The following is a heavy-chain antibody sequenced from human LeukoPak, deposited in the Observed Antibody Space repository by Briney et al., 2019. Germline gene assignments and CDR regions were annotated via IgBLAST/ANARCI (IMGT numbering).Heavy chain of an antibody. CDR3: ARLYGIMIFGVAPENWFDP. CDR1: GYTFTSYY. D-gene: IGHD3-3*01. J-gene: IGHJ5*02. CDR2: INPSGGST. Sequence: ASVKVSCKASGYTFTSYYMHWVRQAPGQGLEWMGIINPSGGSTSYAQKFQGRVTMTTDTSTSTAYMELRSLRSDDTAVYYCARLYGIMIFGVAPENWFDPWGQGTLVTVSS. V-gene: IGHV1-46*01.